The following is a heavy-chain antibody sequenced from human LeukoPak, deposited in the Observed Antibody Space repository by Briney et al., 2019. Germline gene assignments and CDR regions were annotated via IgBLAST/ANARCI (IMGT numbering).Heavy chain of an antibody. CDR1: GFTFSSYG. V-gene: IGHV3-33*01. D-gene: IGHD3-22*01. J-gene: IGHJ3*02. CDR3: ARRYYDSSGYYHDAFDT. Sequence: GGSLRLSCAASGFTFSSYGMHRVRQAPGKGLEWVAVIWYDGSNKYYADSVKGRFTISRDNSKNTLYLQMNSLRAEDTAVYYCARRYYDSSGYYHDAFDTWGQGTMVTVSS. CDR2: IWYDGSNK.